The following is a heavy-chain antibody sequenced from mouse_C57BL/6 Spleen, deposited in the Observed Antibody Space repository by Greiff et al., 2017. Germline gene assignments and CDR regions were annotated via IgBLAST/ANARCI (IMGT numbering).Heavy chain of an antibody. V-gene: IGHV1-19*01. J-gene: IGHJ1*03. D-gene: IGHD2-3*01. CDR3: ARSGDGYYDFDV. CDR1: GYTFTDYY. Sequence: VQLQQSGPVLVKPGASVKMSCKASGYTFTDYYMNWVQQSHGKSLEWIGDINPYNGGTSYNQKFKGKATLTVDKPYSTAYMELNSLTSEDSAFYYGARSGDGYYDFDVWGTGTTVTVSS. CDR2: INPYNGGT.